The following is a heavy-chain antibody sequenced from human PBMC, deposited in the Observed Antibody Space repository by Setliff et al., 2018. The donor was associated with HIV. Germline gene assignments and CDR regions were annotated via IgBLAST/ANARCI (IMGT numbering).Heavy chain of an antibody. CDR2: IDWDDDK. V-gene: IGHV2-70*11. Sequence: LVNPTQTLTLTCTFSGFSLTTSGVCVSWIRQSPGKAPEWLARIDWDDDKWYSTSLKTRLTISKDTSKNLVVLTMTNMDPVDTATYYCARIEVSGGSCKGDNWGQGTLVTVSS. D-gene: IGHD2-15*01. CDR3: ARIEVSGGSCKGDN. J-gene: IGHJ4*02. CDR1: GFSLTTSGVC.